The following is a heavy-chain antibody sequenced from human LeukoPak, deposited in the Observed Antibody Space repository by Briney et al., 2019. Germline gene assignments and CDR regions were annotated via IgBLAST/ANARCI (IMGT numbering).Heavy chain of an antibody. V-gene: IGHV1-69*13. Sequence: GASVKVSCKASGGTFSSYAISWVRQAPGQGLEWMGGIIPIFGTANYAQKFQGRVTITADESTSTAYMELSSLRSEDTAVYYCARAGAYYDSSGYPFDYWGQGTLVTVSS. J-gene: IGHJ4*02. D-gene: IGHD3-22*01. CDR3: ARAGAYYDSSGYPFDY. CDR2: IIPIFGTA. CDR1: GGTFSSYA.